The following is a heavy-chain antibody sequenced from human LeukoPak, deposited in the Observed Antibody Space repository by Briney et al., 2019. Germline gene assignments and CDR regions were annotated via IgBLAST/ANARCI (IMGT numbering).Heavy chain of an antibody. Sequence: GSSVKVSCKASGGTFSSYAISWVRQAPGQGLEWMGGIIPIFGTANYAQKFQGRVTITADESTSTAYMELSSLRSEDTAVYYWARDRGIQLWPQYFDYWGQGTLVTVSS. CDR3: ARDRGIQLWPQYFDY. D-gene: IGHD5-18*01. J-gene: IGHJ4*02. V-gene: IGHV1-69*01. CDR2: IIPIFGTA. CDR1: GGTFSSYA.